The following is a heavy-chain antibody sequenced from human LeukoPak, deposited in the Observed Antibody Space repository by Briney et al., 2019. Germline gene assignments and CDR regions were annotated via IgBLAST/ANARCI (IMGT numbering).Heavy chain of an antibody. Sequence: GGSLRLSCAASGFPFSSYEMNWVRQAPGKGLEWVSYISASDSVMYYADSMKGRFTISRDSSKNTLYLQMNSLRAEDTAVYYCAKDRVVRGVTWFDPWGQGTLVTVSS. V-gene: IGHV3-23*01. CDR2: ISASDSVM. CDR1: GFPFSSYE. CDR3: AKDRVVRGVTWFDP. J-gene: IGHJ5*02. D-gene: IGHD3-10*01.